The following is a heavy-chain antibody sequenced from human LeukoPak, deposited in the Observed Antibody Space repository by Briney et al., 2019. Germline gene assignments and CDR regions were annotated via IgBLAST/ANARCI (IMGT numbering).Heavy chain of an antibody. CDR2: IYHSGST. CDR1: GGSISSGGYS. V-gene: IGHV4-30-2*05. D-gene: IGHD6-19*01. J-gene: IGHJ4*02. CDR3: ARVGYSSGWSLGAPYYFDY. Sequence: SETLSLTCAVSGGSISSGGYSWSWIRQPPGKGLEWIGYIYHSGSTYYNPSLKSRVTISVDTSKNQFSLKLSSVTAADTAVYYCARVGYSSGWSLGAPYYFDYWGQGTLVTVSS.